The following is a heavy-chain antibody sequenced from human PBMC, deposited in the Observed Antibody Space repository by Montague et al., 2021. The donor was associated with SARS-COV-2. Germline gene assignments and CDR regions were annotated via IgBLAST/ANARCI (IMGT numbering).Heavy chain of an antibody. Sequence: SETLSLTCTVSGGSVSGTSYYWAWIRQPPGKGLEWIVNIHHGGTTFYNLSLKSRVTISVDTSKSEVSLKLNSVTAADTAVYYCARQGGPAGKHWFDPWGQGTLVTVSS. CDR1: GGSVSGTSYY. CDR2: IHHGGTT. CDR3: ARQGGPAGKHWFDP. V-gene: IGHV4-39*01. J-gene: IGHJ5*02. D-gene: IGHD2-2*01.